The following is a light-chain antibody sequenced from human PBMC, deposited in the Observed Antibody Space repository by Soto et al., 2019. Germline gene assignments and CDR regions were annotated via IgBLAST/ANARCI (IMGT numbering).Light chain of an antibody. Sequence: QSALTQPPSASGSLGQSVTIPCTGTSSDVGAYDYVSWYQQHPGKAPKLVIYGVTERPSGVPDRFSGSKSGTTASLTISGLQTEDEADYFCSSYATTRSLVFGGGTKLTVL. V-gene: IGLV2-8*01. J-gene: IGLJ3*02. CDR2: GVT. CDR1: SSDVGAYDY. CDR3: SSYATTRSLV.